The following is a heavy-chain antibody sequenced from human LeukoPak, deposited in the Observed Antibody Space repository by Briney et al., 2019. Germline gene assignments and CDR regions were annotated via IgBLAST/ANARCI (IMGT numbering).Heavy chain of an antibody. J-gene: IGHJ6*02. CDR2: IYYSGST. CDR3: ARDWDYGSRYYYYGMDV. CDR1: GGSISSSSYY. D-gene: IGHD4-17*01. Sequence: SETLSLTCTVSGGSISSSSYYWGWIRQPPGKGLEWIGSIYYSGSTYYNPSLKSRVTISVDTSKNQFSLKLSSVTAADTAVYYCARDWDYGSRYYYYGMDVWGQGTTVTVSS. V-gene: IGHV4-39*07.